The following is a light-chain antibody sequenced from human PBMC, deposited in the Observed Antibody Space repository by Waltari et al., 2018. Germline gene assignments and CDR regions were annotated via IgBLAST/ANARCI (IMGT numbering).Light chain of an antibody. V-gene: IGKV1-39*01. CDR2: GTS. CDR1: QSVSSY. CDR3: QQRNNWPLT. J-gene: IGKJ4*01. Sequence: DIQMTQSPSSLSASVGDRVTIASRSSQSVSSYLNWYQQRPGKVPKLLIYGTSSLQSGVPSRFSGSGSGTDFSLSISSLEPEDFAVYYCQQRNNWPLTFGGGTKVEIK.